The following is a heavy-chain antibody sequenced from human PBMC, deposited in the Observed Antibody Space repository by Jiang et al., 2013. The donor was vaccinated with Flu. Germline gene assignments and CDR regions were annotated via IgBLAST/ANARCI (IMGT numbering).Heavy chain of an antibody. CDR2: IYYSRST. CDR3: ARRAYQDAFDI. D-gene: IGHD2-2*01. J-gene: IGHJ3*02. CDR1: GGSISSSSYY. V-gene: IGHV4-39*01. Sequence: SLTCTVSGGSISSSSYYWGWIRQPPGKGLEWIGSIYYSRSTYYNPSLKSRVTISVDTSKNQFSLKLSSVTAADTAVYYCARRAYQDAFDIWGQGTMVTVSS.